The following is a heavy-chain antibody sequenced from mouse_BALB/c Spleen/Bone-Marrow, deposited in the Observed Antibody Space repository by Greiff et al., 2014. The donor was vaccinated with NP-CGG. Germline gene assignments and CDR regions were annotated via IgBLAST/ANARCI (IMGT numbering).Heavy chain of an antibody. V-gene: IGHV1-9*01. J-gene: IGHJ2*01. Sequence: VNLVESGAELMKPGASVKISCKATGYTFSSFRIEWVKQRPGHGLEWIGEILPGSDSTNYNEKFKGKATFTADTSSNTAYMQLSSLTSEDSAVYYCARGDRYDVRFDYWGQGTTLTVSS. CDR2: ILPGSDST. CDR1: GYTFSSFR. CDR3: ARGDRYDVRFDY. D-gene: IGHD2-14*01.